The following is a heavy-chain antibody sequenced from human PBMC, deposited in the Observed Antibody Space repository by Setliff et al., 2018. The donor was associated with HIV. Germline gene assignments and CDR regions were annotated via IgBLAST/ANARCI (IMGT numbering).Heavy chain of an antibody. V-gene: IGHV3-30*02. Sequence: GSLRLSCVASGFTFSNYGMHWVRQAPGKGLEWVAFIRYDGSQKYYVDSVKGRFTISRDNSKTTLYLQMNSLRVADTAVYYCAKDVCSGAYCYAYYYYGMDVWGQGTMVTVSS. CDR2: IRYDGSQK. CDR1: GFTFSNYG. J-gene: IGHJ6*02. CDR3: AKDVCSGAYCYAYYYYGMDV. D-gene: IGHD2-15*01.